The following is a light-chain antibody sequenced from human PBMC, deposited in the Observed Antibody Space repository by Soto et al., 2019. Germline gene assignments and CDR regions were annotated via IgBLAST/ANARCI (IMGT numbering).Light chain of an antibody. CDR3: AAWDDSLNGWV. CDR1: SSNIGSNT. J-gene: IGLJ3*02. CDR2: SNN. V-gene: IGLV1-44*01. Sequence: QSVLTQPPSASGTPGQRVTISCSGSSSNIGSNTVNWYQQLPGTAPKLLMYSNNQRPSGVPDRFSGSKSGTSGSLAISGLQSEDEADYYCAAWDDSLNGWVFGGGTKLTVL.